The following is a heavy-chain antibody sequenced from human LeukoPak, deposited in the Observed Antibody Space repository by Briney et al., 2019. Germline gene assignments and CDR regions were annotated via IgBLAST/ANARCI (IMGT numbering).Heavy chain of an antibody. J-gene: IGHJ4*02. V-gene: IGHV3-21*01. D-gene: IGHD2-2*01. CDR3: ARDPVVPDDGYYFDY. CDR1: GFTFSGYT. CDR2: ISPSSSYI. Sequence: GGSLRLSCAASGFTFSGYTMNWVRQAPGKGLEWVSTISPSSSYIYYADSVKGRFTISRDNAKSSLYLQMNSLRPEDTAVYYCARDPVVPDDGYYFDYWGQGTLVTVSS.